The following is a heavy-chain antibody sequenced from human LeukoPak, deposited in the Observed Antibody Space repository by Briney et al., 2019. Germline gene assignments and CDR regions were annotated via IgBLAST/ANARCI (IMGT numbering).Heavy chain of an antibody. CDR1: GFTSGDYA. CDR3: TADIVVMVAASFDY. D-gene: IGHD2-15*01. V-gene: IGHV3-49*03. CDR2: IRSKAYGGTT. J-gene: IGHJ4*02. Sequence: GGSLRLSCTASGFTSGDYAMSWFRQAPGKGLEWVGFIRSKAYGGTTEYAASVKGRFTISRDDSKSIAYLQMNSLKTEDTAVYYCTADIVVMVAASFDYWGQGTLVTVSS.